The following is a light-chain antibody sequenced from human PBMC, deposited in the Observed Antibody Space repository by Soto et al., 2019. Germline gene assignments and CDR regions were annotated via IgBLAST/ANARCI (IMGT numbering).Light chain of an antibody. J-gene: IGKJ2*01. Sequence: IQMTQSPSTLSASVGDTVTITCRASQSLSSWLAWYQHKPGQAPKLLILKASSLESGVPSTFSGRGSGTEFTLSNSSLLPDYCAPFYCQQYDRFPYSVGKETKLEIK. V-gene: IGKV1-5*03. CDR3: QQYDRFPYS. CDR2: KAS. CDR1: QSLSSW.